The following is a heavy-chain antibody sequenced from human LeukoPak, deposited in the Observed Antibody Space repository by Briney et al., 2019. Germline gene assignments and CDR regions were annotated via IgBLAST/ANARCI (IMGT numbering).Heavy chain of an antibody. CDR1: GGSFSGYY. V-gene: IGHV4-34*01. CDR3: ARGLRLRGRTRGDY. Sequence: SETLSLTCAVYGGSFSGYYWRWIRQPPGKGLEWIGEINHSGSTNYNPSLKSRVTISVDTSKNQFSLKLSSVTAADTAVYYCARGLRLRGRTRGDYWGQGTLVTVSS. J-gene: IGHJ4*02. D-gene: IGHD4-17*01. CDR2: INHSGST.